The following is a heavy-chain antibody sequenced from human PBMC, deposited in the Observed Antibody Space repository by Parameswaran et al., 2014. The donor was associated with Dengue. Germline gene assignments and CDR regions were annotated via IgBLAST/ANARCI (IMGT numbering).Heavy chain of an antibody. V-gene: IGHV4-59*13. CDR3: ASTITIFGVYMDV. J-gene: IGHJ6*03. Sequence: PGKGLEWIGYIYYSGSTNYNPSLKSRVTISVDTSKNQFSLKLSSVTAADTAVYYCASTITIFGVYMDVWGKGTTVTVSS. CDR2: IYYSGST. D-gene: IGHD3-3*01.